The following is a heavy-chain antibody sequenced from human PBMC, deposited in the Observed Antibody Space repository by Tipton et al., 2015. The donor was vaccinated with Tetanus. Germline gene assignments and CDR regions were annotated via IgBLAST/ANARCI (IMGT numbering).Heavy chain of an antibody. Sequence: VQLVQSGAGLVQPGGSLRLSCVASGYTFTRYWMSWVRQAPGKGLEWVGNINLDGSREDYVDSVKGRSTISRDNAKNSLYLQMNSLRAEDTALYYCAKDISSGAYNFGSFDHWGQGTLVTVS. CDR3: AKDISSGAYNFGSFDH. CDR2: INLDGSRE. CDR1: GYTFTRYW. D-gene: IGHD3-3*01. J-gene: IGHJ4*02. V-gene: IGHV3-7*03.